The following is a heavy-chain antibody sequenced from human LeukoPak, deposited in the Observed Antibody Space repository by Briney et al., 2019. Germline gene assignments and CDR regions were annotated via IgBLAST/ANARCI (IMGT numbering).Heavy chain of an antibody. CDR3: ASVRGSVAGSMGY. CDR2: INPSGGST. V-gene: IGHV1-46*01. D-gene: IGHD6-19*01. J-gene: IGHJ4*02. Sequence: ASVKVSCKASGYTFTSYYMHWVRQAPGQGLVWMGIINPSGGSTSYAQKFQGRVTMTRDTSTSTVYMELSSLRSEDTAVYYCASVRGSVAGSMGYWGQGTLVTVSS. CDR1: GYTFTSYY.